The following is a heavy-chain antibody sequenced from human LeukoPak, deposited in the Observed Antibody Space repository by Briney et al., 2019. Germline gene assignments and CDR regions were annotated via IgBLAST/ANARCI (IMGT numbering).Heavy chain of an antibody. J-gene: IGHJ4*02. V-gene: IGHV4-34*01. Sequence: KPSETLSLTCAVYGGSFSGYYWSWIRQPPGKGLEWIGEINHSGSTNYNPSLKSLVTISVDTSKNQFSLKLSSVTAADTAVYYCARVWEKWYFDYWAREPWSPSPQ. CDR1: GGSFSGYY. CDR2: INHSGST. D-gene: IGHD3-16*01. CDR3: ARVWEKWYFDY.